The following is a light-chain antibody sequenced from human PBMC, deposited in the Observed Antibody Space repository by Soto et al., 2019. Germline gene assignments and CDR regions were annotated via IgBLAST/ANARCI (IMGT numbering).Light chain of an antibody. Sequence: QLVLTQSPSASASLGASVKLTCTLSSAHSSFAIAWHQQQPEKGPRYLMKLNSDGSHTKGDGIPDRFSGSSSGAERYLTISSLQSEDEADYYCQTWGTGIYVVFGGGTKLTVL. V-gene: IGLV4-69*01. J-gene: IGLJ2*01. CDR2: LNSDGSH. CDR1: SAHSSFA. CDR3: QTWGTGIYVV.